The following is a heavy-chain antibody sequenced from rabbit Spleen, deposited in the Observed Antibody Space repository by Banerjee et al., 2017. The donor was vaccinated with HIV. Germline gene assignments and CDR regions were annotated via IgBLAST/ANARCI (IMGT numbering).Heavy chain of an antibody. D-gene: IGHD6-1*01. J-gene: IGHJ4*01. CDR3: ARDVAYTDYGYALNL. Sequence: QSLEESGGDLVKPGASLTLTCTASGFSFSSSHYMFWVRQAPGKGLEWIACIYTGSNGSTYYASWAKGRFTISKTSSTTVTLQMTSLTAADTATYFCARDVAYTDYGYALNLWGQGTLVTVS. CDR2: IYTGSNGST. CDR1: GFSFSSSHY. V-gene: IGHV1S40*01.